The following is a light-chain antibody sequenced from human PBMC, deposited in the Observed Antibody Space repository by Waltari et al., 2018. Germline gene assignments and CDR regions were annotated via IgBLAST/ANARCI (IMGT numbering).Light chain of an antibody. Sequence: QSALTQPASLSGSPGQSITISCTGTSSDVGGYNYVSWYQQHPGKAPKLMIYEVSKRPSGVSNRFSGSKSGNTASLTSSGLQAEDEADYYCSSYTSSSPRVFGGGTKLTVL. V-gene: IGLV2-14*01. CDR3: SSYTSSSPRV. CDR1: SSDVGGYNY. CDR2: EVS. J-gene: IGLJ2*01.